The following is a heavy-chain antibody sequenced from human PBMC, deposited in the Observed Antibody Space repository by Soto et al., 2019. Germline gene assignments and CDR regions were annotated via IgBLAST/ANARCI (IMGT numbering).Heavy chain of an antibody. CDR1: GGTFTTSA. J-gene: IGHJ6*02. Sequence: QVQLVQSGAEVKKPGSSVKVSCKASGGTFTTSAISWVRQAPGQGLEWMGGIIPIFSTADYAQKFQGRVTLTADESTTTAYMELSSLRSEDTAVYYCARDRPRENYGGNYYYEMDVWGQGTTVTVSS. CDR2: IIPIFSTA. V-gene: IGHV1-69*12. CDR3: ARDRPRENYGGNYYYEMDV. D-gene: IGHD4-17*01.